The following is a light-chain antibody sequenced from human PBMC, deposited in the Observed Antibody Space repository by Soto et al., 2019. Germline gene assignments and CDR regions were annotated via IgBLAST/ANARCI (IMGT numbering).Light chain of an antibody. V-gene: IGKV3-20*01. CDR1: ESVSSVY. Sequence: EIVLTQSPGTLSLSPGERATLSCRASESVSSVYLAWYQHKPGQTPRLLIFGASSRATAIPDRFSGSGSGTDFTLNISRLEPEDCAVYYCQQYGGSFTFGQGTRVEIK. J-gene: IGKJ5*01. CDR3: QQYGGSFT. CDR2: GAS.